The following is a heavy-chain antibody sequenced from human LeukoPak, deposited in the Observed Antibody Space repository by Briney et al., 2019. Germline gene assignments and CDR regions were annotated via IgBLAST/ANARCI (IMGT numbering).Heavy chain of an antibody. Sequence: GGSPRLSCAASGFTFSSYGMHWVRQAPGKGLEWVAVISFDGSNKYYTDSVKGRFTISRDNSKNTVYLQMNSLRAEDTAVYYCAKGTSSDYGGNVDYWGQGTLVTVSS. J-gene: IGHJ4*02. CDR3: AKGTSSDYGGNVDY. D-gene: IGHD4-23*01. CDR1: GFTFSSYG. V-gene: IGHV3-30*18. CDR2: ISFDGSNK.